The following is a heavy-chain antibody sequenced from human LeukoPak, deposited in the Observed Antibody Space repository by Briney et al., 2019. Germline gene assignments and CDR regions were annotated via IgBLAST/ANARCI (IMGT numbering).Heavy chain of an antibody. V-gene: IGHV3-74*01. CDR3: ARDLRMGYYGSGSCFDY. CDR2: INSDGSST. CDR1: GFTFSSYW. J-gene: IGHJ4*02. Sequence: GGSLRLSCAASGFTFSSYWMHCVRQAPGKGLVWVSRINSDGSSTSYADSVKGRFTISRDNAKNTLYLQMNSLRAEDTAVYYCARDLRMGYYGSGSCFDYWGQGTLVTVSS. D-gene: IGHD3-10*01.